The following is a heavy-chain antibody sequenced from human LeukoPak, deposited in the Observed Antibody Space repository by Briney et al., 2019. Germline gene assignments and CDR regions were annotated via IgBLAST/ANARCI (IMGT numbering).Heavy chain of an antibody. J-gene: IGHJ4*02. Sequence: SETLSLTCTVSGGSISSYYWSWIRQPPGKGLEWIGYIYTSGSTNYNPSLKSRVTISVDTSKNQFSLKLSSVTAADTAVYYCARQSLCSSTSCYYYFDYWGQGTLVTVSS. D-gene: IGHD2-2*01. CDR3: ARQSLCSSTSCYYYFDY. V-gene: IGHV4-4*09. CDR1: GGSISSYY. CDR2: IYTSGST.